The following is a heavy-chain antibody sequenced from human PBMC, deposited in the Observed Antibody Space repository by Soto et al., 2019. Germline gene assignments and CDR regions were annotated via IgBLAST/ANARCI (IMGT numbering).Heavy chain of an antibody. D-gene: IGHD7-27*01. V-gene: IGHV4-31*03. J-gene: IGHJ6*03. CDR2: IYYSGST. CDR3: ARDGDYYYYYMDV. Sequence: SETLSLTCTVSGVSIISGGYYWSWIRQHPGKGLEWIGYIYYSGSTYYNPSLKSRVTISVDTSKNQFSLKLSSVTAADTAVYYCARDGDYYYYYMDVWGKGTTVTVSS. CDR1: GVSIISGGYY.